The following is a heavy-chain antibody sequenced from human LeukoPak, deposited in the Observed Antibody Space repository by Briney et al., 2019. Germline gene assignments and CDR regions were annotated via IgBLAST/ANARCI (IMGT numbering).Heavy chain of an antibody. D-gene: IGHD4-23*01. J-gene: IGHJ4*02. CDR1: GYTFTGYY. CDR3: AAESLGGNYSSRGDY. Sequence: VASVKVSCKASGYTFTGYYMHWVRQAPGQGLEWMGIINPSGGSTSYAQKFQGRVTMTRDMSTSTVYMELSSLRSEDTAVYYCAAESLGGNYSSRGDYWGQGTLVTVSS. V-gene: IGHV1-46*01. CDR2: INPSGGST.